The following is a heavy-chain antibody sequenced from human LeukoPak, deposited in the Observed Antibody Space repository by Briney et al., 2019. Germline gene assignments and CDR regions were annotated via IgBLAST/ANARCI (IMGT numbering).Heavy chain of an antibody. CDR3: ARARYLPLPDY. CDR2: ISSSSTNT. CDR1: GFXFSDYY. J-gene: IGHJ4*02. V-gene: IGHV3-11*05. Sequence: GGSLRLSCAASGFXFSDYYISWIRQAPGKGLEWVSNISSSSTNTNYADSVKGRFTISRDNAKSSLYLQMNSLRAEDTAVYFCARARYLPLPDYWGQGTLVTVSS. D-gene: IGHD1-14*01.